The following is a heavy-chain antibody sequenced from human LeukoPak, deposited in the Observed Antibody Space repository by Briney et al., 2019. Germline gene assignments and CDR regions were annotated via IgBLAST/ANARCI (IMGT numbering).Heavy chain of an antibody. J-gene: IGHJ4*02. V-gene: IGHV4-4*02. CDR2: IYRSGST. CDR3: ARGPRYDSVWGTFREFGS. D-gene: IGHD3-16*02. CDR1: RGSISSNTW. Sequence: SETLSLTCAVSRGSISSNTWWSWVRQPPGKGLEWIGEIYRSGSTHYNPSLKSRLTISVDTSKNHFSLKLTSVTAADTAVYYCARGPRYDSVWGTFREFGSWGQGTLVTVPS.